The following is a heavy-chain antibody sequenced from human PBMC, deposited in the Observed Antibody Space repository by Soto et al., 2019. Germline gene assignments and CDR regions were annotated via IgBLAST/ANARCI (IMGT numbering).Heavy chain of an antibody. V-gene: IGHV1-8*01. CDR3: ARGLDFWSGYSRADS. CDR1: GYTFTNYD. D-gene: IGHD3-3*01. J-gene: IGHJ4*02. CDR2: MSPNSGRT. Sequence: QVQLVQSGPEGKKPGASMRVSCKTSGYTFTNYDIHWVRQATGQGLEWIGWMSPNSGRTGFAQRFQDRVNMTSNPSVSTAYLHLASLTSEDMAVYYCARGLDFWSGYSRADSWGQGTLVTVSS.